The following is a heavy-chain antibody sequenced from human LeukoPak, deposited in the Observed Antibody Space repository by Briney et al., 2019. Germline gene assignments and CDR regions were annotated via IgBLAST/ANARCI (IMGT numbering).Heavy chain of an antibody. CDR1: GYTFTDYN. D-gene: IGHD3-10*01. J-gene: IGHJ6*02. CDR2: INPNSGGT. CDR3: ARDRLQLLWFGGVTLGGMDV. Sequence: GASVKVSCKTSGYTFTDYNMHWVRQAPGQGLEWMGWINPNSGGTNYAQKFQGWVTMTRDTSISTAYMELSRLRSDDTAVYYCARDRLQLLWFGGVTLGGMDVWGQGTTVTVSS. V-gene: IGHV1-2*04.